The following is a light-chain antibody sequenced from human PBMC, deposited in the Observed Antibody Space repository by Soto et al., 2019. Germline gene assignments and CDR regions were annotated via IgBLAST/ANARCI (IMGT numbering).Light chain of an antibody. Sequence: EIVMTQSPASLSVSPGERATLSCRASQSVSSNLAWYQQKPGQAPRLLIYGASTRATGIPARFSGSGSGTDFTLTISSLQSEDFAVYYCQLYNNWPQTFGQGTKVEIK. CDR2: GAS. CDR3: QLYNNWPQT. CDR1: QSVSSN. V-gene: IGKV3-15*01. J-gene: IGKJ1*01.